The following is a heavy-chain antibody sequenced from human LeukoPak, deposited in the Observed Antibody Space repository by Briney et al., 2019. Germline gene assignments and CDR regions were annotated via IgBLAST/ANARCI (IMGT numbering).Heavy chain of an antibody. Sequence: SETLSLTCTVSGGSISSSSYYWGWIRQPPGKGLEWIGSIYYSGSTYYNPSLKSRVTISVDTSKNQFSLKLSSVTAVDTAVYYCGATSLKQWLQKANWGQGTLVTVSS. D-gene: IGHD6-19*01. V-gene: IGHV4-39*01. CDR3: GATSLKQWLQKAN. CDR1: GGSISSSSYY. CDR2: IYYSGST. J-gene: IGHJ4*02.